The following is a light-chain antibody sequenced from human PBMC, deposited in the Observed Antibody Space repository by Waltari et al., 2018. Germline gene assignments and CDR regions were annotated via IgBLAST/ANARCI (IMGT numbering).Light chain of an antibody. CDR3: SSYTSSNTWV. J-gene: IGLJ3*02. CDR2: DVT. Sequence: QSALTQPASVSGSPGQSIPMSCTGTSSDVGGSNYVSWYQQHPGKAPKLMIYDVTKRPSGVSNRFSGSKSGSTASLTISGLQAEDEADYYCSSYTSSNTWVFGGGTKLTVL. CDR1: SSDVGGSNY. V-gene: IGLV2-14*01.